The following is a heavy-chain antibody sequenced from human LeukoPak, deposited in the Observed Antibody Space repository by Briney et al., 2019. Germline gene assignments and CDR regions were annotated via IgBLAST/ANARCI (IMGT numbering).Heavy chain of an antibody. D-gene: IGHD1-20*01. J-gene: IGHJ6*02. CDR2: SYDSGST. Sequence: SETLSLTCIVSGGSISSYYWSWIRQPPGKGLEWLGYSYDSGSTNYNPSLKSRVTISVDTSKSQVSLKLISVTAADTAVYYCARNNWSIDYGIDVWGQGTTVIVSS. CDR1: GGSISSYY. CDR3: ARNNWSIDYGIDV. V-gene: IGHV4-59*08.